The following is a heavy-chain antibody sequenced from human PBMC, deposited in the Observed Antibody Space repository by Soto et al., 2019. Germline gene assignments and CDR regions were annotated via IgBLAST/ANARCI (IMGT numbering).Heavy chain of an antibody. J-gene: IGHJ4*02. D-gene: IGHD4-17*01. CDR2: INHSGST. Sequence: SETLSLTCAVYGGSFSGYYWSWIRQPPGKGLEWIGEINHSGSTNYNPSLKSRVTISVDTSKNQFSLKLSSVTAADTAVYYCARLADPGDYVRGFDYWGQGTLVTVSS. CDR1: GGSFSGYY. CDR3: ARLADPGDYVRGFDY. V-gene: IGHV4-34*01.